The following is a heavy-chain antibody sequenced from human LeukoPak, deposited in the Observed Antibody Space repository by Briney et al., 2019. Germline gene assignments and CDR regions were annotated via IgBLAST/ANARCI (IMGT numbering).Heavy chain of an antibody. V-gene: IGHV1-2*02. CDR2: INPNSGGT. J-gene: IGHJ4*02. Sequence: GASVKVSCKASGYTFTGFYMHWVRQAPGQGLEWMGWINPNSGGTNYAQKFQGRVTMTGDTSISTAYMELSRLRSDDTAVYYCARLKRRVPAISTFDYWGQGTLVTVSS. D-gene: IGHD2-2*01. CDR1: GYTFTGFY. CDR3: ARLKRRVPAISTFDY.